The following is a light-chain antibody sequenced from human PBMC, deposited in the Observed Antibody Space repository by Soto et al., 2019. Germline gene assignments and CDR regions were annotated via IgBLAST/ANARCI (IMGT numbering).Light chain of an antibody. J-gene: IGLJ1*01. CDR3: CSYAGSSTFV. CDR1: SSGVGSYNL. V-gene: IGLV2-23*02. CDR2: EVS. Sequence: QSVLTQPASVSGSPGQSITISCTGTSSGVGSYNLVSWYQQHAGKAPKVMIYEVSKRPSGVSNRISGSKSGNTASLTISGLQAEDEADYYCCSYAGSSTFVFGTGTKLTVL.